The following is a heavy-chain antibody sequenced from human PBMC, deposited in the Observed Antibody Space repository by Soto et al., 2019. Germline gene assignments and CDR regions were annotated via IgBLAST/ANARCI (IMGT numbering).Heavy chain of an antibody. Sequence: PGGSLSLSCAASGFPFSGSAMHWVRQASGKGLEWVGRIRSKANSYATAYAASVKGRFTISRDDSKNTAYLQMNSLKTEDTAVYYCTSTYCSGGSCSTDYWGQGTLVTVSS. D-gene: IGHD2-15*01. CDR3: TSTYCSGGSCSTDY. CDR2: IRSKANSYAT. J-gene: IGHJ4*02. CDR1: GFPFSGSA. V-gene: IGHV3-73*01.